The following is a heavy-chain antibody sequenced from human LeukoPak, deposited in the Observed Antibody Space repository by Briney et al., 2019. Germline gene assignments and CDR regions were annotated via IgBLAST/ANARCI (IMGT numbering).Heavy chain of an antibody. CDR2: ISSSGDTI. D-gene: IGHD2-15*01. J-gene: IGHJ5*02. CDR3: ARGYCSSGGCLQNNWFDP. CDR1: GFTFRDYY. Sequence: GGSLRLSCAASGFTFRDYYMTWIRQAPGKGLEWVSYISSSGDTIYYADSVKGRFTISRDNAKNSLDLQMNSLRVEDTAVYYCARGYCSSGGCLQNNWFDPWGQGTLVTVSP. V-gene: IGHV3-11*01.